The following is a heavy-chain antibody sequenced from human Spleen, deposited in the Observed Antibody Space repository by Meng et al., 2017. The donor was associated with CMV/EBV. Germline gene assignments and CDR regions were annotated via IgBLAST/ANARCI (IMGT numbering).Heavy chain of an antibody. D-gene: IGHD3-10*01. CDR1: GFTFSTYD. CDR2: IRSSGTYI. V-gene: IGHV3-21*06. CDR3: IRDVRPGGADV. J-gene: IGHJ6*02. Sequence: GGSLRLSCAASGFTFSTYDMHWVRQAPGKGLEWVSSIRSSGTYIYYADSVKGRFTISRDNAKNSLYLQMNGLRTEDTAVYYCIRDVRPGGADVWGQGTTVTVSS.